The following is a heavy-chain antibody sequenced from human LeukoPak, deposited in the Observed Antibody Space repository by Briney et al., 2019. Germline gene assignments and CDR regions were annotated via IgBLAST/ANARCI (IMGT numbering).Heavy chain of an antibody. CDR2: INHSGST. CDR3: ARGGHYYGSGSYRKNWFDP. V-gene: IGHV4-34*01. J-gene: IGHJ5*02. D-gene: IGHD3-10*01. Sequence: PSETLSLTCAVYGGSFSGYYWSWIRQPPGKGLEWIGEINHSGSTNYNPSLKSRLTISVDTSKNQFSLKLSSVTAADTAVYYCARGGHYYGSGSYRKNWFDPWGQGTLVTVSS. CDR1: GGSFSGYY.